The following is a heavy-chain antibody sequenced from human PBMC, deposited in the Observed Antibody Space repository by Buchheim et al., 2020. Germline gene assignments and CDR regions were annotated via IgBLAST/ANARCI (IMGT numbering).Heavy chain of an antibody. D-gene: IGHD3-22*01. Sequence: QVQLVQSGAEVKKPGASVKVSCKASGYTFTSYYMHWVRQAPGQGLEWMGIINPSGGSTSYAQKFQGRVAMTRDTSTSTVYMELSSLRSEDTAVYYCARDLTYYYDSSGWGVFDYWGQGTL. CDR2: INPSGGST. V-gene: IGHV1-46*01. CDR3: ARDLTYYYDSSGWGVFDY. CDR1: GYTFTSYY. J-gene: IGHJ4*02.